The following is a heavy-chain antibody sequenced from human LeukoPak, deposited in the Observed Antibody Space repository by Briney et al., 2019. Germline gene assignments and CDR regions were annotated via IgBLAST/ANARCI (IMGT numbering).Heavy chain of an antibody. J-gene: IGHJ4*02. D-gene: IGHD6-13*01. CDR2: ISGSGGST. V-gene: IGHV3-23*01. CDR1: GFTFSSYA. Sequence: GGSLRLSCAASGFTFSSYAMSWVRQAPGKGLEWVSAISGSGGSTYYADSVKGRFTISRDNSKNTLYLQMNSLRAEDTAVYYCAKVEYSSSWFNRKYYLDYWGQGTLVTVSS. CDR3: AKVEYSSSWFNRKYYLDY.